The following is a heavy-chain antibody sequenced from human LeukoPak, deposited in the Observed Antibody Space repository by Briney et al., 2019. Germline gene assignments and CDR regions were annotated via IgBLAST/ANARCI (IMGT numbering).Heavy chain of an antibody. CDR1: GGSFSGYY. J-gene: IGHJ4*02. CDR2: INHRGGT. Sequence: PSETLSLTCAVYGGSFSGYYWSWIRQPPGKELEWIGEINHRGGTNYNPSLRSRVTISVDASRNQFSLKLTSVTAADTAVFYCARGLDSSGDYWGQGTLVTVSS. CDR3: ARGLDSSGDY. D-gene: IGHD6-25*01. V-gene: IGHV4-34*01.